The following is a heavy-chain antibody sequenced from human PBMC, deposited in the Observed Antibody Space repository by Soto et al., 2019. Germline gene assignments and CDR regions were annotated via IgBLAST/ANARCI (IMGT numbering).Heavy chain of an antibody. J-gene: IGHJ2*01. V-gene: IGHV3-30-3*01. D-gene: IGHD4-4*01. Sequence: QVQLVESGGGVVQPGRSLRLSCAASGFTFSSYAMHWVRQAPGKGLEWVSVISYDGSNKYYTDSVKGRFTISRDNSKNRLYLQMSRLRAEDTAVYYCARPLWRDDYNWGYFDLWGRGTLVTVSS. CDR3: ARPLWRDDYNWGYFDL. CDR2: ISYDGSNK. CDR1: GFTFSSYA.